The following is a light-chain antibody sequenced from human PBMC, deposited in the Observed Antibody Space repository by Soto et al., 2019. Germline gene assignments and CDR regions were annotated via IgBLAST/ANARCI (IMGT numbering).Light chain of an antibody. Sequence: SYVLTQPPSVSVAPGETARVTCGGNNIGTKSVHWYQQRPGQAPVLVIYYDNDRPSGIPERFSGSNSGNTATLTISGVDVGDEADYYCQVWDSSSDHHVFGSGTKLTVL. CDR3: QVWDSSSDHHV. CDR1: NIGTKS. J-gene: IGLJ1*01. CDR2: YDN. V-gene: IGLV3-21*04.